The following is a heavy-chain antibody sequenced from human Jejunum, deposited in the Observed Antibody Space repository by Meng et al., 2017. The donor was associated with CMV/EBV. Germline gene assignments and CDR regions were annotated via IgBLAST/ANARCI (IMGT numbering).Heavy chain of an antibody. V-gene: IGHV3-23*01. D-gene: IGHD3-10*01. CDR2: IRGNGDA. Sequence: SFVASGLTFSTSAMNWVRQAPGKGLEWVAGIRGNGDASYAASVRGRFTISRDNSKSTQYLQLNSLRAEDTALYYCTSGRPGDFGHWAQGTLVTVSS. CDR3: TSGRPGDFGH. CDR1: GLTFSTSA. J-gene: IGHJ4*02.